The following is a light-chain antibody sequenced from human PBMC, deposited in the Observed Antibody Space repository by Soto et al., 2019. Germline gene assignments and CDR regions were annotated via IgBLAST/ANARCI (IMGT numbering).Light chain of an antibody. CDR2: AAS. J-gene: IGKJ4*01. CDR3: QQYDSSTLT. Sequence: EIVLTQSPGTLSLSPGEGAALSCRASQSISSSYLAWYQQKPDQPPRLLIFAASSRAPVIPTRFSGSGSGTDFTLTISRLEPEDSAVYYCQQYDSSTLTFGGGTKVEI. V-gene: IGKV3-20*01. CDR1: QSISSSY.